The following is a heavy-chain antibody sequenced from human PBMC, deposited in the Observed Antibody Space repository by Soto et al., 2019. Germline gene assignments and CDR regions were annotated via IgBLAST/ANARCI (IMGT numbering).Heavy chain of an antibody. CDR3: ARDATYYYDSSGYYHFDL. Sequence: QVQLQESGPGLVKPSQTLSLTCTVSGGSISSGDYYWSWIRQPPGKGLEWIGYIYYSGSTYYNPSLKSRVNMSVATSKNLFSLKLSSVTAADTAVYYCARDATYYYDSSGYYHFDLWGRGTLVTVSS. CDR2: IYYSGST. V-gene: IGHV4-30-4*01. J-gene: IGHJ2*01. D-gene: IGHD3-22*01. CDR1: GGSISSGDYY.